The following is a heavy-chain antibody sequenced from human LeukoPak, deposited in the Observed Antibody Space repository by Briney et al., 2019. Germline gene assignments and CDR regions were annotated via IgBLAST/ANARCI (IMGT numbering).Heavy chain of an antibody. J-gene: IGHJ6*03. Sequence: GRSLRLSCAASGFTFSSYAMHWVRQAPGKGLEWVAVISYDGSNKYYADSVKGRFTISRDTSKNTLYLQMNSLRDDDTAVYYCAKGVGGSASYYYMDVWGKGTTVTVSS. CDR3: AKGVGGSASYYYMDV. V-gene: IGHV3-30-3*01. CDR2: ISYDGSNK. D-gene: IGHD3-10*01. CDR1: GFTFSSYA.